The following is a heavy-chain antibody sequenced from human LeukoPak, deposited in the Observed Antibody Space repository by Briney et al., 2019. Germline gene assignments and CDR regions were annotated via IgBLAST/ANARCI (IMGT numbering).Heavy chain of an antibody. CDR2: IYYSGST. Sequence: PSETLSLTCTVSGDSISSYYWSWIRQPPGKGLEWIGYIYYSGSTNYNPSLKSRVTISVDTSKNQFSLKLSSVTAADTAVYYCARVGDIATYFDYWGQGTLVTVSS. J-gene: IGHJ4*02. V-gene: IGHV4-59*01. CDR1: GDSISSYY. CDR3: ARVGDIATYFDY. D-gene: IGHD5-18*01.